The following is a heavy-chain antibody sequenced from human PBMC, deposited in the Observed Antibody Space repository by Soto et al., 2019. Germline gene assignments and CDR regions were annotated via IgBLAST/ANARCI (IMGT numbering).Heavy chain of an antibody. CDR1: GYTFTNYD. V-gene: IGHV1-8*01. D-gene: IGHD3-16*02. J-gene: IGHJ6*02. Sequence: ASVKVSCKASGYTFTNYDINWVRQATGQGLEWMAWMDPKNGNTDYAHKFQGRITMTRDTSTGTAYMELSSLRSEDTAVYYCARPHDYIWGGYRKIQSYAMDVWGQGTTVTVSS. CDR3: ARPHDYIWGGYRKIQSYAMDV. CDR2: MDPKNGNT.